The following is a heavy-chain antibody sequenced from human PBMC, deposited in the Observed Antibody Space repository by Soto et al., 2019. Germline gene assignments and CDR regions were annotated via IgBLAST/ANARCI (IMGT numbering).Heavy chain of an antibody. CDR3: AHSWVIARSTRIGPGQVAFDN. Sequence: SGPTLVNPTQTLTLTCTFSGFSLSTSGVGVGWIRQPPGKALEWLALIYWNDDKRYSPSLKSRLTITKDTSQNQVVLKMTNMDPVDTATYLCAHSWVIARSTRIGPGQVAFDNWGQGTMVTVSS. CDR1: GFSLSTSGVG. V-gene: IGHV2-5*01. J-gene: IGHJ3*02. CDR2: IYWNDDK. D-gene: IGHD3-22*01.